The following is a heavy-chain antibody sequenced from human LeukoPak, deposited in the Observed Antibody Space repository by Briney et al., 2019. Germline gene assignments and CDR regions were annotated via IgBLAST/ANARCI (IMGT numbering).Heavy chain of an antibody. CDR2: LYSDGGRT. V-gene: IGHV3-74*01. D-gene: IGHD6-6*01. Sequence: TGGSLRLSCAASGSTFRSYWMHWVRQYPGKGLVWLSRLYSDGGRTTYADSVKGRFTISRDNAKNSLYLQMNSLRAEDTAVYYCARFLYSSSSDQVDYWGQGTLVTVSS. CDR3: ARFLYSSSSDQVDY. CDR1: GSTFRSYW. J-gene: IGHJ4*02.